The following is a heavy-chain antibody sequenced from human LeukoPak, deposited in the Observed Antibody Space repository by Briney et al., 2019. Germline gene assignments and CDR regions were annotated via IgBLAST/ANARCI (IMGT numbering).Heavy chain of an antibody. CDR3: ATREDIVVVGGNAFDI. CDR1: GFIFSSYW. D-gene: IGHD2-15*01. J-gene: IGHJ3*02. CDR2: IKQDGSEK. V-gene: IGHV3-7*03. Sequence: GGSLRLSCAASGFIFSSYWMSWVRQAPGKGLEWVANIKQDGSEKYYVDSVKGRFTISRDNAKNSLYLQMNSLRVEDTAVYYCATREDIVVVGGNAFDIWGQGTMVTVSS.